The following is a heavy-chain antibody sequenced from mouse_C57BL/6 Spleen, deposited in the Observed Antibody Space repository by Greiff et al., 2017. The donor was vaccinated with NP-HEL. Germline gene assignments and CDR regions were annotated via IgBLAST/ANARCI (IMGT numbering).Heavy chain of an antibody. CDR2: IDPETGGT. J-gene: IGHJ2*01. CDR1: GYTFTDYE. Sequence: VQLQQSGAELVRPGASVTLSCKASGYTFTDYEMHWVKQTPVHGLEWIGAIDPETGGTAYNQKFKGKGILTADKSSSTADRELRSLTSEDAAVYYGTREGELTCDYWGQGTTLTVSS. D-gene: IGHD6-1*01. V-gene: IGHV1-15*01. CDR3: TREGELTCDY.